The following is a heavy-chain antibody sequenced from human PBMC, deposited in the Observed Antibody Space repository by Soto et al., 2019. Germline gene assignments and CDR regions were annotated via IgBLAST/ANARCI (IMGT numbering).Heavy chain of an antibody. CDR3: ASGWVRYYGSRSLFPPQPH. V-gene: IGHV1-69*13. CDR2: IIPIFGTA. CDR1: GGTFSSYA. D-gene: IGHD3-10*01. Sequence: SVKVSCKASGGTFSSYAISWVRQAPGQGLEWMGGIIPIFGTANYAQKFQGRVTITADESTSTAYMELSSLRSEDTAVYYCASGWVRYYGSRSLFPPQPHWGQGTLVTVSS. J-gene: IGHJ4*02.